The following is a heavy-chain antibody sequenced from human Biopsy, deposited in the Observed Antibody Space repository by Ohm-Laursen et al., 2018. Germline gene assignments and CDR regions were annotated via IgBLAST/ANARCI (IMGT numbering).Heavy chain of an antibody. CDR1: SYTFTDYN. CDR2: INCKTGAT. J-gene: IGHJ4*02. V-gene: IGHV1-2*02. Sequence: ASVKASCTASSYTFTDYNIHWMRQAPGQGLEWLGYINCKTGATNYAHKFQGTVTMNRDTSTSTTYLAFGSLRPPDTAIYYCARDPLNGHKHFDYWGQGSLVTVSS. D-gene: IGHD2-8*01. CDR3: ARDPLNGHKHFDY.